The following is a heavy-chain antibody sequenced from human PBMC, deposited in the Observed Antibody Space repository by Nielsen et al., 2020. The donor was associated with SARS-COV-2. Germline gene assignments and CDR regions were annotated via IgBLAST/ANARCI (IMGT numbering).Heavy chain of an antibody. CDR1: GGSISSSNYY. V-gene: IGHV4-39*07. D-gene: IGHD6-19*01. CDR3: AREGSVAGFNYYGMDV. CDR2: IYYSGST. Sequence: SETLSLTCSVSGGSISSSNYYWGWIRQPPGKGLEWIGSIYYSGSTNYNPSLKSRVTISVDTSKNQFSLKLSSVTAADTAVYYCAREGSVAGFNYYGMDVWGQGTTVTVSS. J-gene: IGHJ6*02.